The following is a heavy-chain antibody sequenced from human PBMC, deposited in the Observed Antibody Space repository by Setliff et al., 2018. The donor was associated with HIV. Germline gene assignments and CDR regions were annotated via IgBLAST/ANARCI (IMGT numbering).Heavy chain of an antibody. V-gene: IGHV4-4*07. D-gene: IGHD3-22*01. J-gene: IGHJ3*02. CDR3: ARDGVWSSGLDAFDI. CDR2: IETSGGNI. CDR1: GASISGYY. Sequence: SETLSLACTVSGASISGYYWSWIRQAAGKGLEWIGRIETSGGNIDSNPSFKSRVTMSGDTPKNQFSLKLSAVTAADTAVYYCARDGVWSSGLDAFDIWGQGTMVTVSS.